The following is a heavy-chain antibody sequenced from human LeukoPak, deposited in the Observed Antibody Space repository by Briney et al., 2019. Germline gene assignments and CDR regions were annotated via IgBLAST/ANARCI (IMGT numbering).Heavy chain of an antibody. CDR3: ATRGTMTTEFDY. J-gene: IGHJ4*02. V-gene: IGHV3-48*03. D-gene: IGHD4-17*01. CDR1: GFTFSSYE. CDR2: ISSSGGTI. Sequence: GGSLRLSCAASGFTFSSYEMNWVRQAPGKGLEWVSYISSSGGTIYYADSVKGRFTISRDNAKNSLYLQMNSLRAEDTAVYYCATRGTMTTEFDYWGQGALVTVSS.